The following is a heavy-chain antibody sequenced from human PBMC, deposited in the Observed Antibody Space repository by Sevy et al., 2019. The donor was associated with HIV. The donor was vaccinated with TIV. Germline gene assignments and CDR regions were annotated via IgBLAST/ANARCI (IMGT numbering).Heavy chain of an antibody. CDR2: INPNSGVT. V-gene: IGHV1-2*06. CDR1: GYIFSDYN. D-gene: IGHD3-3*01. CDR3: GREDINAHRTLLSFDI. Sequence: ASVKVSCKTTGYIFSDYNMHWVRQAPGQGLEWMALINPNSGVTIYAHNFRGRVSVTRDTSMSTAYMEVSGLTSDDTAVYYCGREDINAHRTLLSFDIWGQGTMVTVSS. J-gene: IGHJ3*02.